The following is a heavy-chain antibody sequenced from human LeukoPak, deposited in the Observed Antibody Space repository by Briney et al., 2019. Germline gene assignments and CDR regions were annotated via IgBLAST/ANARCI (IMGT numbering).Heavy chain of an antibody. CDR1: GGSFISYY. V-gene: IGHV4-4*07. CDR2: IYTSGST. Sequence: SETLSLTRTVSGGSFISYYWSWIRHPAGKGLEWIGRIYTSGSTDYNPSLKSRVTMSVDTSKNQFSLKLTSVTAADTAVYYCARGPRGYYYDMDVWGQGTTVTVSS. J-gene: IGHJ6*02. CDR3: ARGPRGYYYDMDV.